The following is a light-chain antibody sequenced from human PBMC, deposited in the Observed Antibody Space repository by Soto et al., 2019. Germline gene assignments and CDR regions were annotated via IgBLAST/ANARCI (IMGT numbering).Light chain of an antibody. CDR1: QTVSSNY. CDR3: QQYTGPPTT. V-gene: IGKV3-20*01. J-gene: IGKJ5*01. CDR2: GAS. Sequence: TQSVDTLSLYPGERATLSCRASQTVSSNYLAWCQQRPGQAPRLLIYGASTRAAGIPDRFSGSGSGTDFTLTITRLEPEDSAVYFCQQYTGPPTTFGQGTRLEIK.